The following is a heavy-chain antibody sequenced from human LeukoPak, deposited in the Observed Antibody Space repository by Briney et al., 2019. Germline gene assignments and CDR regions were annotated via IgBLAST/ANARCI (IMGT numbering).Heavy chain of an antibody. V-gene: IGHV3-23*01. CDR2: ISGSGGST. CDR1: GFTFSSYA. J-gene: IGHJ4*02. D-gene: IGHD3-10*01. Sequence: GGSLRLSCAASGFTFSSYAMSWVRQAPGKGLEWVSAISGSGGSTYYADSVKGRFTISRDNSKNTLYLQMNSLRAEDTAVYYCAKDIMVRGVNPYYFDYWGQGTLVTVSS. CDR3: AKDIMVRGVNPYYFDY.